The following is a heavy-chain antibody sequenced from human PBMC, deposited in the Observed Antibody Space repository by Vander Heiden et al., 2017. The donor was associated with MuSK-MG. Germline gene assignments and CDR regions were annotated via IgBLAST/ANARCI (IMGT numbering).Heavy chain of an antibody. CDR1: RRSISSSSYS. CDR3: ARVGGYCSGGSCYSGGYYYGMDV. J-gene: IGHJ6*02. CDR2: IYYSGST. D-gene: IGHD2-15*01. Sequence: QLHLQESGPGLVKPSETLSPTCTVPRRSISSSSYSGGWLRQPPGKGLEWIGNIYYSGSTYYNPSLKSRVTISVDTSKNQFSLKLSSVTAADTAVYYCARVGGYCSGGSCYSGGYYYGMDVWGQGTTVTVSS. V-gene: IGHV4-39*01.